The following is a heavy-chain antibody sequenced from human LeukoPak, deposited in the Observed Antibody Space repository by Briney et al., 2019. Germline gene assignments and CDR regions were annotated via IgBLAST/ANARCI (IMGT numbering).Heavy chain of an antibody. D-gene: IGHD2-8*02. CDR1: RFTFHDSA. Sequence: GTSLRLSCAASRFTFHDSAFHWVRQAPGKGLEWVAGIGFRIDNVDYADSVKGRFTISRDNAKNSLYLQMNSLRAEDTAVYYCARVLTGSWDWFDPWGQGTLVTVSS. CDR3: ARVLTGSWDWFDP. J-gene: IGHJ5*02. V-gene: IGHV3-9*01. CDR2: IGFRIDNV.